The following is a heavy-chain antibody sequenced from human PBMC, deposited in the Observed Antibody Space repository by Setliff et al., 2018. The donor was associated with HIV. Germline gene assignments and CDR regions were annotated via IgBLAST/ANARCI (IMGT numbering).Heavy chain of an antibody. J-gene: IGHJ3*02. CDR1: GGSISNYF. CDR3: ARAKFYYDSSGFFPLPAAFDI. V-gene: IGHV4-4*08. CDR2: IYSSGRT. D-gene: IGHD3-22*01. Sequence: SETLSLTCNVSGGSISNYFWSWIRQPPGKGLEWVGYIYSSGRTNYNPSLKSRVTMSVDTSKNQFSLKLNSVTATDTALYYCARAKFYYDSSGFFPLPAAFDIWGQGTMVTVSS.